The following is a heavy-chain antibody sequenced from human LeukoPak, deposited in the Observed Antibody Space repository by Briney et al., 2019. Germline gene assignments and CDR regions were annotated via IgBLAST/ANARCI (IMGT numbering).Heavy chain of an antibody. CDR3: ARLVGPTMDAFDI. D-gene: IGHD1-26*01. Sequence: SETLSLTCTVSGGSISSSGNYWGWIRQPPGQGLEWIGSIDHSGSTYYNPSLKSRVTISIDTSKNQFSLRLSSVTAADTAVHYCARLVGPTMDAFDIWGQGTMVTVSS. CDR2: IDHSGST. V-gene: IGHV4-39*01. J-gene: IGHJ3*02. CDR1: GGSISSSGNY.